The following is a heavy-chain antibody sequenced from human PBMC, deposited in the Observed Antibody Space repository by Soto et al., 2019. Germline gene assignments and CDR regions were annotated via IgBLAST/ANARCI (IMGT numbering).Heavy chain of an antibody. D-gene: IGHD6-19*01. J-gene: IGHJ4*02. Sequence: HPGGSLRLSCAASGFTFSSYGMHWVRQAPGKGLEWVAVIWYDGSNKYYADSVKGRFTISRDNSKNTLYLQMNSLRAEDTAVYYCARTYSSGWYESGPFDYWGQGTLVTVSS. CDR3: ARTYSSGWYESGPFDY. V-gene: IGHV3-33*01. CDR1: GFTFSSYG. CDR2: IWYDGSNK.